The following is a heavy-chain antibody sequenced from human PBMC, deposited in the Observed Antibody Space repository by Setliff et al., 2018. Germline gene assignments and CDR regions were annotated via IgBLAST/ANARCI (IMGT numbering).Heavy chain of an antibody. CDR2: IKEDGSQR. CDR1: RFTFSDYY. CDR3: SSYLVS. Sequence: GGSLRLSCAASRFTFSDYYMNWVRQAPGKGLEWVANIKEDGSQRNYVDAVRGRFTVSRDNARNLLYLQMNSLRVDDTAVYYCSSYLVSWGQGALVTVSS. V-gene: IGHV3-7*03. D-gene: IGHD2-21*01. J-gene: IGHJ4*02.